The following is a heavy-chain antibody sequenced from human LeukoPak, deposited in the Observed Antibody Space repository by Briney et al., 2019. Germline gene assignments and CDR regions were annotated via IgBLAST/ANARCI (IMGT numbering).Heavy chain of an antibody. CDR1: GYSISSGYR. V-gene: IGHV4-38-2*02. Sequence: SETLSLTCGVSGYSISSGYRWAWIRQSPGKGLEWIGSIYHSGSAHYNPSLKSRVTISVETSKNQFSLNMYSVTAADTAVYYCARDPRWLTPDCTSTSCYENYFDPWGQGTLVTVSS. CDR3: ARDPRWLTPDCTSTSCYENYFDP. CDR2: IYHSGSA. D-gene: IGHD2-2*01. J-gene: IGHJ5*02.